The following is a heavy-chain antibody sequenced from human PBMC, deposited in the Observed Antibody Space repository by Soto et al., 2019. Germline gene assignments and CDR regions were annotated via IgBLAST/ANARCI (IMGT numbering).Heavy chain of an antibody. CDR1: GGSFSGYY. CDR2: INHSGST. J-gene: IGHJ4*02. CDR3: ARFYYDSSGHAHDY. Sequence: SETLSLTCAVSGGSFSGYYWSWIRQPPGKGLEWIGEINHSGSTNYNPSLKSQVTISVDTAKNQVSLKLSSVTAADTAVYYCARFYYDSSGHAHDYWGQGTLVTVSS. V-gene: IGHV4-34*01. D-gene: IGHD3-22*01.